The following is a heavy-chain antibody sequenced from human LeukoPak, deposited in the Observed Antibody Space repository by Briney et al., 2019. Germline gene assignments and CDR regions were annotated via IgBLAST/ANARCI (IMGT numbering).Heavy chain of an antibody. CDR1: GFTFSSYG. Sequence: GRSLGLSCAASGFTFSSYGMHWVRQAPGKGLEWVAVIWYDGSNKYYADSVKGRFTISRDNSKNTLYLQMNSLRAEDTAVYYCAREQGIQLWPDYWGQGTLVTVSS. CDR3: AREQGIQLWPDY. D-gene: IGHD5-18*01. J-gene: IGHJ4*02. V-gene: IGHV3-33*01. CDR2: IWYDGSNK.